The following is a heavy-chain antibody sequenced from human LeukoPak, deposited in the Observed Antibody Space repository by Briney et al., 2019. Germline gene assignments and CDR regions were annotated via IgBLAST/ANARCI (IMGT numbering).Heavy chain of an antibody. D-gene: IGHD2-15*01. Sequence: GGSLRLSCVASGFTIDSFYMSWVRQARGKGLEWVANIDEAGKDRYYADSVKGRFTISRDNTKNSVFLDMTSLRVEDTATYFCARASPGVVFNYFDYWGQGALVPVSS. V-gene: IGHV3-7*01. J-gene: IGHJ4*01. CDR2: IDEAGKDR. CDR1: GFTIDSFY. CDR3: ARASPGVVFNYFDY.